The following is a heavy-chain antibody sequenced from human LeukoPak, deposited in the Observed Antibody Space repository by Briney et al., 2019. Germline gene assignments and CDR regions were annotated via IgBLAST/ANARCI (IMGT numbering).Heavy chain of an antibody. CDR2: MNPNSGNT. V-gene: IGHV1-8*01. J-gene: IGHJ6*02. D-gene: IGHD3-3*01. Sequence: ASVTVSCKASGYTFTSYDINWVRQATGQGLEWMGWMNPNSGNTGYAQKFQGRVTMTRNTSISTAYMELSSLRSEDTAVYYCARGHLEYYDFWSGYGYYYYGMDVWGQGTTVTVSS. CDR3: ARGHLEYYDFWSGYGYYYYGMDV. CDR1: GYTFTSYD.